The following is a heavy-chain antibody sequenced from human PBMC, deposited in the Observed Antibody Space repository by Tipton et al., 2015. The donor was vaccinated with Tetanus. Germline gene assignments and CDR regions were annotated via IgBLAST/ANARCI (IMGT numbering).Heavy chain of an antibody. CDR2: IYSTGAT. J-gene: IGHJ4*02. V-gene: IGHV4-59*01. CDR1: GGSMGTNH. D-gene: IGHD1-26*01. Sequence: LRLSCSVSGGSMGTNHWVWIRQAPGKRLESIGYIYSTGATKYNPSLESRVRISIDASKSQFSMRLSSVTVADTAVYYCARGMGAYLNWGQGTLATVS. CDR3: ARGMGAYLN.